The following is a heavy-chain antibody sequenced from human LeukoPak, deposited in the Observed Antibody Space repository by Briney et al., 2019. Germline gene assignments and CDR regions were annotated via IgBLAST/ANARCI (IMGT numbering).Heavy chain of an antibody. CDR2: IYYSGST. J-gene: IGHJ5*02. CDR1: GGSISSSSYY. Sequence: PSETLSLTCTVSGGSISSSSYYWGWIRQPPGKGLEWIGSIYYSGSTYYNPSLKSRVTVSVDTSKNQFSLKLSSVTAADTAVYYCARELGVTMIVVVTNWFDPWGQGTLVTVSS. D-gene: IGHD3-22*01. V-gene: IGHV4-39*07. CDR3: ARELGVTMIVVVTNWFDP.